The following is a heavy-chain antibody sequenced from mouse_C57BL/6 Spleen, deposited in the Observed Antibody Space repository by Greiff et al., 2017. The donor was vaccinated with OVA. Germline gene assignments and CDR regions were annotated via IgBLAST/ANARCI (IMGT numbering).Heavy chain of an antibody. CDR1: GYAFTNYL. Sequence: VQLQQSGAELVRPGTSVKVSCKASGYAFTNYLIEWVKQRPGQGLEWIGVINPGSGGTNYNEKFKGKATLTADKSSSTAYMQLSSLTSEDSAVYFCARRGNYYDYDLLDYWGQGTTLTVSS. D-gene: IGHD2-4*01. CDR3: ARRGNYYDYDLLDY. CDR2: INPGSGGT. V-gene: IGHV1-54*01. J-gene: IGHJ2*01.